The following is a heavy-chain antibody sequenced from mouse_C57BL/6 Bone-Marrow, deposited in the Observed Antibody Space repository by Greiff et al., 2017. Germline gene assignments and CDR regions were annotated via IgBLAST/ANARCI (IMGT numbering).Heavy chain of an antibody. CDR3: ARQGYNGSSTAY. V-gene: IGHV5-6*01. Sequence: EVQLVESGGDLVKPGGSLKLSCAASGFTFSSYGMSWVRQTPDKRLEWVATISSGGSYTYYPVSVKGRFTISRDNAKNTQYLQMSSLKSEDTARYNGARQGYNGSSTAYWGQGTLVTVSA. D-gene: IGHD1-1*01. CDR1: GFTFSSYG. CDR2: ISSGGSYT. J-gene: IGHJ3*01.